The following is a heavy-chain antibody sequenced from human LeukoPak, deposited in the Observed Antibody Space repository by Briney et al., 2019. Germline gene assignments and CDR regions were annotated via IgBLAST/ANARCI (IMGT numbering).Heavy chain of an antibody. J-gene: IGHJ4*02. Sequence: SETLSLTCTVSGGSITGYYWSWIWQPPGKGLEWGGYIYDSGSTDYKPSLKSRVTISVDTSKNQFSLKLTSVTAADTAVYYCARGRGQPDYDSSGYFDYWGQGSLVTVSS. V-gene: IGHV4-59*01. CDR1: GGSITGYY. CDR2: IYDSGST. D-gene: IGHD3-22*01. CDR3: ARGRGQPDYDSSGYFDY.